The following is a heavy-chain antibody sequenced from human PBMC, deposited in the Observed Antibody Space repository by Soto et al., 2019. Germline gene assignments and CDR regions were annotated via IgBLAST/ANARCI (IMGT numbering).Heavy chain of an antibody. CDR3: ALNAFDF. V-gene: IGHV1-46*01. CDR1: GYTFTSYY. CDR2: INPNDGST. J-gene: IGHJ3*01. Sequence: QVQLVQSGAEVKKPGASMKLSCQTSGYTFTSYYIHWVRQAPGQGLEWVAIINPNDGSTSTTKKFQGRLTVTRDMSTSTVYLDLGSLRSEDKAVYYCALNAFDFWGQGTMVTVSS.